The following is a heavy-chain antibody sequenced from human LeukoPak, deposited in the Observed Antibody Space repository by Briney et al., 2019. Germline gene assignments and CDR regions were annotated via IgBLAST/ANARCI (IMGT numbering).Heavy chain of an antibody. D-gene: IGHD3-22*01. CDR3: ARLIYDSSGYYLDH. CDR1: GYSLTELS. Sequence: ASVKVSCKVSGYSLTELSMHWVRQAPGKGLEWMGGFDPEDGETIYAQKFQGRVTMTEDTSTDTAYMELRSLRSDDTAVFYCARLIYDSSGYYLDHWGQGTLVTVSS. V-gene: IGHV1-24*01. CDR2: FDPEDGET. J-gene: IGHJ4*02.